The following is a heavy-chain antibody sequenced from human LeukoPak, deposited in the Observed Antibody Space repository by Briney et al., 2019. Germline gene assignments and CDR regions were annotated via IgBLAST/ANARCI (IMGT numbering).Heavy chain of an antibody. J-gene: IGHJ3*01. CDR2: TSSSGGTI. V-gene: IGHV3-11*01. Sequence: GGSLRLSCAASGFTLSDYYMTWIRQAPGKGLEWISYTSSSGGTIYYADSVKGRFTVSRDNAKNSLYPQMNSLRAEDTAVYYCARDKDYGSGSDYNEYVFDFWGQGTMVTVSS. CDR1: GFTLSDYY. CDR3: ARDKDYGSGSDYNEYVFDF. D-gene: IGHD3-10*01.